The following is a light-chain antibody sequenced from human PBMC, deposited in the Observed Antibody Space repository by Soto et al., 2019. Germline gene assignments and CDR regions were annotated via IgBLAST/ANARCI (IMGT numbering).Light chain of an antibody. V-gene: IGKV3-20*01. CDR3: QQYGSSPPFT. CDR2: DAS. Sequence: DIVMTQSPLSLPVTPGEPASISCRASQSVSSYLAWYQQKPGQAPRLLIYDASSRATGIPDRFGGSGSGTDFTLTISRLEPEDFAVYYCQQYGSSPPFTFGQGTKVDIK. CDR1: QSVSSY. J-gene: IGKJ1*01.